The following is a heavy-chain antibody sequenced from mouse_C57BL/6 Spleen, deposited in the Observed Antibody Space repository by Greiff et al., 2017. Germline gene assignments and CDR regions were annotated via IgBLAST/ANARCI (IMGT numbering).Heavy chain of an antibody. J-gene: IGHJ2*01. D-gene: IGHD2-14*01. Sequence: QVQLQQSGPELVKPGASVKISCKASGYAFTSSWMNWVKQRPGQGLAWIGRIYPGDGDTNYNGKFKGKATLTADKSSSTAYMQLRSRTSEDSAVYFCAIYGYDLYYFDYWGQGTTLTVSS. V-gene: IGHV1-82*01. CDR3: AIYGYDLYYFDY. CDR2: IYPGDGDT. CDR1: GYAFTSSW.